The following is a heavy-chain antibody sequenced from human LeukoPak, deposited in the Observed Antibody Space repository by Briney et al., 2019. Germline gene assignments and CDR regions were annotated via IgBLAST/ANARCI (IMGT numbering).Heavy chain of an antibody. D-gene: IGHD3-22*01. Sequence: SVKVSCKASGGTFSSYAISWVRQAPGQGLKWMGGIIPIFGTANYAQKFQGRVTITADESTSTAYMELSSLRSEDTAVYYCARGFRDMIVESNWFDPWGQGTLVTVSS. V-gene: IGHV1-69*13. CDR2: IIPIFGTA. CDR1: GGTFSSYA. CDR3: ARGFRDMIVESNWFDP. J-gene: IGHJ5*02.